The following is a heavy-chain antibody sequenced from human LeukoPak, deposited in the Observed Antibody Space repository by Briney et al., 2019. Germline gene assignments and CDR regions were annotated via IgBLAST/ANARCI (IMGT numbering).Heavy chain of an antibody. CDR2: ISGSGGST. CDR1: GFTFSSYG. CDR3: AKLLKKSYSGSYYATGGFDY. Sequence: GGSLRLSCAASGFTFSSYGMSWVRQAPGKGLEWVSAISGSGGSTYYADSVKGRFTISRDNSKNTLYLQMNSLRAEDTAVYYCAKLLKKSYSGSYYATGGFDYWGQGTLVTVSS. D-gene: IGHD1-26*01. V-gene: IGHV3-23*01. J-gene: IGHJ4*02.